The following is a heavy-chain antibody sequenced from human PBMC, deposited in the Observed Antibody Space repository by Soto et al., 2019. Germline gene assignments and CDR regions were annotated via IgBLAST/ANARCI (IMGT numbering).Heavy chain of an antibody. CDR2: IYYSGST. CDR3: ARETLGSSWGVDWFDP. J-gene: IGHJ5*02. V-gene: IGHV4-59*01. Sequence: SETLSLTCTVSGGSISSYYWSWIRQPPGKGLEWIGYIYYSGSTNYNPSLKSRVTISVDTSKNQFSLKLSSVTAADTAVYYCARETLGSSWGVDWFDPWGQGTLVTVSS. D-gene: IGHD6-13*01. CDR1: GGSISSYY.